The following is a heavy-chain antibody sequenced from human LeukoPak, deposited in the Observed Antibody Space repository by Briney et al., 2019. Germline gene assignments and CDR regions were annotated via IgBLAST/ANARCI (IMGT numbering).Heavy chain of an antibody. J-gene: IGHJ4*02. CDR3: ARLFTTRCPDY. V-gene: IGHV5-51*01. D-gene: IGHD5/OR15-5a*01. CDR2: IYPGDSDT. Sequence: GESLRISCKGSGYSFTSYWISWVRQMPGKGLEWMGIIYPGDSDTRYGPSFQGQVTISADKSISTAYLQWSSLKASDTAMYYCARLFTTRCPDYWGQGTLVTVSS. CDR1: GYSFTSYW.